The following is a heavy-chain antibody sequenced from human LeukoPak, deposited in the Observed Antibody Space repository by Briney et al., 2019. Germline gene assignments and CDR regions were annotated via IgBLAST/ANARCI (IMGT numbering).Heavy chain of an antibody. CDR1: GGSINNYW. D-gene: IGHD3-10*01. J-gene: IGHJ5*01. V-gene: IGHV4-59*01. CDR3: ARLVWLGESPGSWFDS. CDR2: IHYSGST. Sequence: PSETLPLTCSVSGGSINNYWWSWIRQPPGKGLEWIGYIHYSGSTNYNPSLKSRVTISPDTSKNQLFLKLNSVTAADTAVYYCARLVWLGESPGSWFDSWGQGTLVTVSS.